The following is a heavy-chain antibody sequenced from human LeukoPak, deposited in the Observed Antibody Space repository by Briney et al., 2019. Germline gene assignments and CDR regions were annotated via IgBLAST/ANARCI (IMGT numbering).Heavy chain of an antibody. J-gene: IGHJ4*02. CDR3: TTDGNDYGDSYYFDY. Sequence: GGSLRLSCAASGFTFSSYSMNWVRQAPGKGLEWVSYISSSSSTIYYADSVKGRFTISRDNAKNSLYLQMNSLRAEDTAVYYCTTDGNDYGDSYYFDYWGQGTLVTVSS. D-gene: IGHD4-17*01. CDR2: ISSSSSTI. CDR1: GFTFSSYS. V-gene: IGHV3-48*01.